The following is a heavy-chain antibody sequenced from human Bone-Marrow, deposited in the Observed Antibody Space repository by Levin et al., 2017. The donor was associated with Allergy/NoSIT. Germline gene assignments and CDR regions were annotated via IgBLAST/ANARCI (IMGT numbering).Heavy chain of an antibody. D-gene: IGHD1-7*01. V-gene: IGHV3-53*01. CDR1: GLTVSGNY. CDR2: IYGDGGA. CDR3: ASRTGTRNGYFDL. J-gene: IGHJ2*01. Sequence: GGSLRLSCAASGLTVSGNYMSWVRQAPGKGLEWVSVIYGDGGASYADSMKGRFTISRDTSQNTVYLQMNSLRAEDTAVYYCASRTGTRNGYFDLWGRGTLVTVSS.